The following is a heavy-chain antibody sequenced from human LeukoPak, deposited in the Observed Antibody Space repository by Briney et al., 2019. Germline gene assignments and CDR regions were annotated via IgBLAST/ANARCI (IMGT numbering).Heavy chain of an antibody. J-gene: IGHJ4*02. Sequence: SVKVSCTASGFTFTSCAMQWVRHARGQRLEWIGWIVVGSGNTNYAQKFQERVTITRDMSTSTAYMELSRLRSEDTAVYNCAADFGWPRKWGQGTLVSVSS. CDR3: AADFGWPRK. CDR2: IVVGSGNT. D-gene: IGHD5-12*01. V-gene: IGHV1-58*02. CDR1: GFTFTSCA.